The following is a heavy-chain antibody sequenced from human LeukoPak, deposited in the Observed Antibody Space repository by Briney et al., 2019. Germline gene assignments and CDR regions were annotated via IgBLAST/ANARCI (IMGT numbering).Heavy chain of an antibody. CDR1: GGTFSSYA. V-gene: IGHV1-69*13. J-gene: IGHJ4*02. CDR2: FIPIFGTA. CDR3: ARLRAFGESYYFDY. D-gene: IGHD3-10*01. Sequence: SVKVSCKASGGTFSSYAISWVRQAPGQGLEWMGGFIPIFGTANYAQKFQGRVTITADESTSTAYMELSSLRSEDTAVYYCARLRAFGESYYFDYWGQGTLVTVSS.